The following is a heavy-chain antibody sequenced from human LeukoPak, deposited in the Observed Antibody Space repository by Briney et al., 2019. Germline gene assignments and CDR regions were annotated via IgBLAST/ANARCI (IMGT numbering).Heavy chain of an antibody. J-gene: IGHJ6*02. Sequence: ASVKVSCKASGYTLTGYYMHWVRQAPGQGLEWMGWINPNSGGTNYAQKFQGRVTMTRDTSISTAYMELSRLRSDDTAVYYCAREIGVRVTTEIYCMDVWGQGTTVTVSS. CDR1: GYTLTGYY. D-gene: IGHD4-11*01. V-gene: IGHV1-2*02. CDR2: INPNSGGT. CDR3: AREIGVRVTTEIYCMDV.